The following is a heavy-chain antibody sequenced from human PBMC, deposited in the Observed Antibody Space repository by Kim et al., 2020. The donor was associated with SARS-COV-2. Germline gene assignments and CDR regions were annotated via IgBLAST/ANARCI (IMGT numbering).Heavy chain of an antibody. CDR1: GFTFSSFA. CDR2: IPGSNSNT. CDR3: AKAGGKALWFGEVLESRYTLDS. Sequence: GGSLKLSCAASGFTFSSFAMNWVRQAPGKGLEWVSSIPGSNSNTYYADPVRGRFTISRDNSKNTLYLQMDSLTAGDTAIYYCAKAGGKALWFGEVLESRYTLDSGGQGTLVTVS. V-gene: IGHV3-23*01. D-gene: IGHD3-10*01. J-gene: IGHJ4*02.